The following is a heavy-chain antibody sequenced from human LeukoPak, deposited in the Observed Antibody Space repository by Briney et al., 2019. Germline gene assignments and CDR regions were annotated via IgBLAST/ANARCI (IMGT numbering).Heavy chain of an antibody. J-gene: IGHJ4*02. D-gene: IGHD3-3*01. CDR1: GFTFSSYW. CDR2: INSDGSST. CDR3: ARGNYDFWSGIGGDYYFDY. V-gene: IGHV3-74*01. Sequence: GGSLRLSCAASGFTFSSYWMHWVRQAPGKGLVWVSRINSDGSSTSYADSVKGRFTISRDNAKNTLYLQMNSLRAEDTAVYYCARGNYDFWSGIGGDYYFDYWGQGTLVTVSS.